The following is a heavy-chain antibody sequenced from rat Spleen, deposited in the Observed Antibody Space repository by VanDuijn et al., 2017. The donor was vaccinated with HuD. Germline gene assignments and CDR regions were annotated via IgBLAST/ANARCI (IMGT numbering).Heavy chain of an antibody. Sequence: EVQLVESGGGLVQPGRSLKLSCAASGFTFSDYYMAWVRQAPTKVLEWVASLSYDGGSTYYRDSLKGRFTISRDNAKSSLYLQMDSLRSEDTATYYCTTDLIAAIEWGQGVMVTVSS. CDR2: LSYDGGST. CDR1: GFTFSDYY. CDR3: TTDLIAAIE. D-gene: IGHD1-2*01. V-gene: IGHV5-20*01. J-gene: IGHJ2*01.